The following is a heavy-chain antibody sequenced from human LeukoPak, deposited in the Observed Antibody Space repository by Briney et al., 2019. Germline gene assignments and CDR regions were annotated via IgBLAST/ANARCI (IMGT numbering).Heavy chain of an antibody. J-gene: IGHJ6*04. Sequence: SQTLSLTCAVSGGSISSGGYSWSWIRQPPGKGLEWIGYIYYSGSTNYNPSLKSRVTISVDTSKNQFSLKLSSVTAADTAVYYCAREEYGMDVWGKGTTVTVSS. CDR3: AREEYGMDV. CDR1: GGSISSGGYS. CDR2: IYYSGST. V-gene: IGHV4-61*08.